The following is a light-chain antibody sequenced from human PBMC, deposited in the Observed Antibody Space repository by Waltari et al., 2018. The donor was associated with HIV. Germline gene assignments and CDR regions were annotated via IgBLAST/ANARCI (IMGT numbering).Light chain of an antibody. CDR2: RNN. J-gene: IGLJ1*01. V-gene: IGLV1-47*01. CDR3: AAWNDSLSGYV. Sequence: QSMLTQPPSASGTPGQRVTISCSGSSYNIGRYYVYWSQQLPGTAPKLLIYRNNQRPSGVPDRFSGSKSGTSASLAISGLRSEDEADYYCAAWNDSLSGYVFGTGTKVTV. CDR1: SYNIGRYY.